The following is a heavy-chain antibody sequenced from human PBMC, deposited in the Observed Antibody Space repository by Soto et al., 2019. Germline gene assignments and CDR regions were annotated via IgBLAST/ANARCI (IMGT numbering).Heavy chain of an antibody. J-gene: IGHJ6*01. CDR1: GYAFTAYH. D-gene: IGHD1-26*01. V-gene: IGHV1-2*02. CDR3: ARDYSGHGMDV. CDR2: SNPDSGGG. Sequence: ASVKVSCKTSGYAFTAYHIHWVRQAPGQVLEWMGWSNPDSGGGNYAQKFEGRGTMTRDTSISTVCMELSRLGSDDTALYYCARDYSGHGMDVWGQGTT.